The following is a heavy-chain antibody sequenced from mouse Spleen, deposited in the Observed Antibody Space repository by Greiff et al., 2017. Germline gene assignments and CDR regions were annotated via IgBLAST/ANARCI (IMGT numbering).Heavy chain of an antibody. CDR3: ARGSDYDWFAY. CDR1: GYTFTSYW. J-gene: IGHJ3*01. V-gene: IGHV1-69*01. D-gene: IGHD2-4*01. CDR2: IDPSDSYT. Sequence: VKLQQPGAELVMPGASVKLSCKASGYTFTSYWMHWVKQRPGQGLEWIGEIDPSDSYTNYNQKFKGKATLTVDKSSSTAYMQLSSLTSEDSAVYYCARGSDYDWFAYWAKGLWSLSLQ.